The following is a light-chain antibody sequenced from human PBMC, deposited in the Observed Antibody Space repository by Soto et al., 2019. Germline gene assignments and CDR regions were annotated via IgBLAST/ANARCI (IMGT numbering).Light chain of an antibody. J-gene: IGLJ1*01. CDR2: DVS. CDR1: SSDVGGYNY. Sequence: QYVLTQPRSVSGSPGQSVTISCTGTSSDVGGYNYVSWYQQHPGKAPKLMIYDVSRRPSGVPDRFSGSKSGNTASLTISGLQAEDEADYYCCSYAGSYTSLYVFGTGTKVTVL. CDR3: CSYAGSYTSLYV. V-gene: IGLV2-11*01.